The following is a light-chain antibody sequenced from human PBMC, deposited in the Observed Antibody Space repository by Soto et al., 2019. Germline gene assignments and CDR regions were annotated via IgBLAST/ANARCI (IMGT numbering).Light chain of an antibody. V-gene: IGLV1-40*01. J-gene: IGLJ3*02. CDR3: QSYDISLSGARV. CDR1: SSNIGAGYD. Sequence: QSVLTQPPSVSGAPGQRVTISCTGSSSNIGAGYDVHWYQQLPGTAPKLLICGHNNRPSGVPDRFSGSKSGTSASLAITGLQAEDEADYYCQSYDISLSGARVFGGGTKLTVL. CDR2: GHN.